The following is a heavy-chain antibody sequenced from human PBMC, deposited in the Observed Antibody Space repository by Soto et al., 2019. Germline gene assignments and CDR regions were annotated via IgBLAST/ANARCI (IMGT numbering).Heavy chain of an antibody. Sequence: EVQLVESGGGLVKPGGSLRLSCAASGFTFSSYSMNWVRQAPGKGLEWVSSISSSSSYIYYADSVKGRFTISRDNAKNSLYLQMNSLRAEDTAVYYCARVREGSGWPLYYYYYGMDVWGQGTTVTVSS. CDR3: ARVREGSGWPLYYYYYGMDV. V-gene: IGHV3-21*01. CDR1: GFTFSSYS. J-gene: IGHJ6*02. CDR2: ISSSSSYI. D-gene: IGHD6-19*01.